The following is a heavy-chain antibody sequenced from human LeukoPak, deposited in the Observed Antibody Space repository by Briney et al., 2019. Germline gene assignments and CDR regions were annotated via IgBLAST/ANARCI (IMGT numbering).Heavy chain of an antibody. Sequence: SGGSLRLSCAASGFTFSSYAMSWVRQAPGKGLEWVSAISGSGGSTYYADSVKGRFTISGDNSKNTLYLQMNSLRAEDTAVYYCAKIPWGSYGPSGFHYWGQGTLVTVSS. CDR3: AKIPWGSYGPSGFHY. CDR2: ISGSGGST. D-gene: IGHD5-18*01. J-gene: IGHJ4*02. V-gene: IGHV3-23*01. CDR1: GFTFSSYA.